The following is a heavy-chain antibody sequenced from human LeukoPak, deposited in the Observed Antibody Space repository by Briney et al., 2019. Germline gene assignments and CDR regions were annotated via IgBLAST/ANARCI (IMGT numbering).Heavy chain of an antibody. Sequence: ASVKVSGKASGYTFTGYYMHWVRQAPGQGLEWMGWINPNSGGTNYALKFQGRVTMTRDTSISTAYMELSRLRSDDTAVYYCARGLRRAAAGTNNWFDPWGQGTLVTVSS. V-gene: IGHV1-2*02. J-gene: IGHJ5*02. CDR2: INPNSGGT. CDR1: GYTFTGYY. CDR3: ARGLRRAAAGTNNWFDP. D-gene: IGHD6-13*01.